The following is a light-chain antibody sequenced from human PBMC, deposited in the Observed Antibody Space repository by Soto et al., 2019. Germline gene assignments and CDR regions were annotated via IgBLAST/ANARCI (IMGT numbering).Light chain of an antibody. J-gene: IGKJ3*01. V-gene: IGKV1-5*03. CDR1: QSISSW. CDR2: KAS. Sequence: DLQMTQSPPTLSASVGDRVTITCRASQSISSWLAWYQQKPGKAPKLLIYKASSLESGVPSRFSGSGSGTEFTLTISSLQPDDFATYYCQQYNSYSITFGPGTKVDIK. CDR3: QQYNSYSIT.